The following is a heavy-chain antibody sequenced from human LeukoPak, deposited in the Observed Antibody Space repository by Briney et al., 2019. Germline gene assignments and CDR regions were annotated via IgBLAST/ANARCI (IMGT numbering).Heavy chain of an antibody. D-gene: IGHD6-19*01. Sequence: PSETLSLTCAVYGGSFSGYYWSWIRQPPGKGLEWIGEINHSGSTNYNPSLKSRVTISVDTSKNQFSRKLSSVTAADTAVYYCARVRYSSGWYLDYWGQGTLVTVSS. CDR1: GGSFSGYY. CDR2: INHSGST. V-gene: IGHV4-34*01. CDR3: ARVRYSSGWYLDY. J-gene: IGHJ4*02.